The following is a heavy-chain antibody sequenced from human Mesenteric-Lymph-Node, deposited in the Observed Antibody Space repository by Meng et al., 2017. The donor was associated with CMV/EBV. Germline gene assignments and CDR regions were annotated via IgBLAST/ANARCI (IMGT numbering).Heavy chain of an antibody. CDR2: IYYSGST. J-gene: IGHJ4*02. CDR1: GGSISSGGYY. CDR3: ARCGGQLGVVIAYYFDY. V-gene: IGHV4-31*03. Sequence: SETLSLTCTVSGGSISSGGYYWSWIRQHPGKGLEWIGYIYYSGSTYYNPSLKSRVTISVDTSKNQFSLKLSSVTAADTAVYYCARCGGQLGVVIAYYFDYWGQGTLVTVSS. D-gene: IGHD3-3*01.